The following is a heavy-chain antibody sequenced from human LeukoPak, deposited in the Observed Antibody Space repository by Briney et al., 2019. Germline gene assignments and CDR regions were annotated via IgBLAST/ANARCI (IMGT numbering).Heavy chain of an antibody. CDR2: IIPNFGTA. V-gene: IGHV1-69*05. CDR1: GGTYSSYA. J-gene: IGHJ6*03. D-gene: IGHD2-2*01. CDR3: ATSLPIDYYYMDV. Sequence: SVKDSCKASGGTYSSYAMNWVRQAPGQGLEWMGGIIPNFGTANYAQKFQGRVTIITDESTSTAYMELSSLRSEDTAVYYCATSLPIDYYYMDVWGKGTTVTVSS.